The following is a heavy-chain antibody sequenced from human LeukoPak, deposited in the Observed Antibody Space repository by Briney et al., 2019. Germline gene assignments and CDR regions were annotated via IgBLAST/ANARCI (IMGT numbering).Heavy chain of an antibody. CDR3: ASLSPLEYSSSLDAFDI. CDR2: IIPIFGTA. D-gene: IGHD6-6*01. J-gene: IGHJ3*02. CDR1: GGTFSSYA. V-gene: IGHV1-69*13. Sequence: SVKVSCKASGGTFSSYAISWVRQAPGQGLEWMGGIIPIFGTANYAQKFQGRVTITADESTSTAYMELSSLRSEDTAVYYCASLSPLEYSSSLDAFDIWGQGTMVTVSS.